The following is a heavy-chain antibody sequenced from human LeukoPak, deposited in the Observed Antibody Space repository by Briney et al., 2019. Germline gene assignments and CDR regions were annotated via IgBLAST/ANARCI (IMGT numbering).Heavy chain of an antibody. V-gene: IGHV3-23*01. CDR1: GFTFSSYA. CDR2: ISGSGGST. D-gene: IGHD3-10*01. CDR3: AKDHGYYGSGSYLDY. J-gene: IGHJ4*02. Sequence: GGSLRLSCAASGFTFSSYAMSWVRQAPGKGQEWVSAISGSGGSTYYADSVKGRFTISRDNSKNTLYLQMNSLRAEDTAVYYCAKDHGYYGSGSYLDYWGQGTLVTVSS.